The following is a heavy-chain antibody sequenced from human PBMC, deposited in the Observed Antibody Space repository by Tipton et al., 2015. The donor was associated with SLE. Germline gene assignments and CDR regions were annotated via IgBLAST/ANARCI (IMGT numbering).Heavy chain of an antibody. V-gene: IGHV4-59*11. CDR2: IYYSGST. CDR3: AGQEYYYDSSGRKGAAFDI. Sequence: TLSLTCTVSGGSISSHYWSWIRHPPGKGVGWVGYIYYSGSTNYNPSLKSRVTISVDTSQNQFSLKLSSVTAADTAVYYCAGQEYYYDSSGRKGAAFDIWGQWTMVTVSS. CDR1: GGSISSHY. J-gene: IGHJ3*02. D-gene: IGHD3-22*01.